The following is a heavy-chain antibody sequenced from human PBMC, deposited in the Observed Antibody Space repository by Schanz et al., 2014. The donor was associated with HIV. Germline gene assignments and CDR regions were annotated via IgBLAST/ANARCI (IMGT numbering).Heavy chain of an antibody. Sequence: VQLVESGGGVVQPGRSLRLSCAASRFTFSSYAMSWVRQAPGKGLEWVSTVGYGGDNTYYADSVKGRFTISRDDSRNTLFLQMNSLRAADTAIYYCARERVGAIDCWGQGTLVTVSS. CDR3: ARERVGAIDC. V-gene: IGHV3-23*04. CDR2: VGYGGDNT. D-gene: IGHD1-26*01. CDR1: RFTFSSYA. J-gene: IGHJ4*02.